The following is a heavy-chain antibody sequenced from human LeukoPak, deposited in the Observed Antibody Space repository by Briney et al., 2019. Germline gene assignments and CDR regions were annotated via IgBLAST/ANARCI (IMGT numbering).Heavy chain of an antibody. CDR3: ARDDPLWQQLVYDAFDI. CDR2: IWYDGSNK. V-gene: IGHV3-33*01. CDR1: GFTFSSYG. D-gene: IGHD6-13*01. J-gene: IGHJ3*02. Sequence: PGGSLRLSCAASGFTFSSYGMHWVRQAPGKGLEWVAVIWYDGSNKYYADSVKGRFTISRDNSKNTLYLQMNSLRAEDTAVYYCARDDPLWQQLVYDAFDIWGQGTMVTVSS.